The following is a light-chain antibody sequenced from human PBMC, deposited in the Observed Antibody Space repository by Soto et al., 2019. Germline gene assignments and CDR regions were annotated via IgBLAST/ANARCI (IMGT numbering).Light chain of an antibody. V-gene: IGLV2-14*01. CDR2: DVT. CDR1: SSDIGTYNF. J-gene: IGLJ1*01. CDR3: SSYTASASYV. Sequence: QSALTQPASVSGSPGQSITISCTGTSSDIGTYNFVSWYQQHPGKAPKLMIYDVTNRPSGLSIRFSGSKSDNTASLTISGLQAEDEADYYCSSYTASASYVFGTGTKLTVL.